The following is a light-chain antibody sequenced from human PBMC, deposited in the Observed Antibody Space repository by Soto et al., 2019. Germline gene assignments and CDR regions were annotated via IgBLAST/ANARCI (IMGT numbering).Light chain of an antibody. J-gene: IGKJ1*01. CDR2: GAS. Sequence: EIVLTQSPGTLSLSPGERATISCRASQNVSSSYLAWYQQKPSQAPRLLIYGASSRATGIPDRFSGSGSGTDFTLTISRLEPEDFAVYYCQQYGSSPLTFGQGTKVDIK. CDR3: QQYGSSPLT. CDR1: QNVSSSY. V-gene: IGKV3-20*01.